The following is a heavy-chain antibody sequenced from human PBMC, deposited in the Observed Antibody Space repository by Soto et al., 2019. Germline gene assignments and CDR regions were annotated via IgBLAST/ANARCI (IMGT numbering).Heavy chain of an antibody. CDR3: ARRYGYSFDY. CDR1: GGSISSSSYY. Sequence: SETLSLTCTVSGGSISSSSYYWGWIRQPPGKGLEWIGSIYYSGSTNYNPSLKSRVTISVDTSKNQFSLKLRSVTAADTAVYYCARRYGYSFDYWGQGTLVTVSS. D-gene: IGHD1-1*01. CDR2: IYYSGST. J-gene: IGHJ4*02. V-gene: IGHV4-39*07.